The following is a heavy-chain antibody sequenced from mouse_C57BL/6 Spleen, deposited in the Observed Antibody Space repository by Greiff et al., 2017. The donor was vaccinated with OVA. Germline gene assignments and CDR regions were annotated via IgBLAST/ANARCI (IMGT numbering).Heavy chain of an antibody. Sequence: EVKVVESGGGLVQPKGSLKLSCAASGFSFNTYAMNWVRQAPGKGLEWVARIRSKSNNYATYYADSVKDRFTISRDDSESMLYLQMNNLKTEDTAMYYCVRQPLSRGYFDYWGQGTTLTVSS. V-gene: IGHV10-1*01. CDR1: GFSFNTYA. D-gene: IGHD3-3*01. CDR3: VRQPLSRGYFDY. CDR2: IRSKSNNYAT. J-gene: IGHJ2*01.